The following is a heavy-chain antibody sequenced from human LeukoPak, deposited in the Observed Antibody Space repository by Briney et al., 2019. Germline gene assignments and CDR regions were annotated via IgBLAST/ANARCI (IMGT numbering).Heavy chain of an antibody. J-gene: IGHJ4*02. CDR3: ARDRGYCDGGSCYDFDS. D-gene: IGHD2-15*01. CDR1: GGSISSSNW. Sequence: SGTLSLTCAVSGGSISSSNWWSWVRQPPGKGLEWIGEIYHSGSTNYNPSLKSRVTISVDRSKNQFSLKLSSVTAADTAVYYCARDRGYCDGGSCYDFDSWGQGTLATVSS. V-gene: IGHV4-4*02. CDR2: IYHSGST.